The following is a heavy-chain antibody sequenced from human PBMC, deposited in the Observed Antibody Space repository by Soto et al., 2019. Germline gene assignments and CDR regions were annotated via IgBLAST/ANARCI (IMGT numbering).Heavy chain of an antibody. CDR2: INAGNGNT. V-gene: IGHV1-3*01. Sequence: ASVKVSCKASGYTFTSYAMHWVRQAPGQRLEWMGWINAGNGNTKYSQKFQGRVTITRDTSASTAYMELNSLRAEDTAVYYCAKPLWFGEVNRGAFDIWGQGTMVTVSS. CDR1: GYTFTSYA. J-gene: IGHJ3*02. D-gene: IGHD3-10*01. CDR3: AKPLWFGEVNRGAFDI.